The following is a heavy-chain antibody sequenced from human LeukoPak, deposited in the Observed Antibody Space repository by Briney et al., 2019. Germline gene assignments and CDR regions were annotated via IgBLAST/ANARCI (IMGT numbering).Heavy chain of an antibody. CDR2: IYTSGST. V-gene: IGHV4-4*07. CDR3: ARDRHDYGDYVAFDI. J-gene: IGHJ3*02. Sequence: SETLSLTCTVSGGSISSYYWSWIRQPAGKGLEWIGRIYTSGSTNYNPSLKSRVTMSVDTSKNQFSLKLSSVTAADTAVYYCARDRHDYGDYVAFDIWGQGTMVTVSS. CDR1: GGSISSYY. D-gene: IGHD4-17*01.